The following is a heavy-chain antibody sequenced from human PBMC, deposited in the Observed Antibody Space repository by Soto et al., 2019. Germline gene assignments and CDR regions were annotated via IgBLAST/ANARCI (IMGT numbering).Heavy chain of an antibody. Sequence: EASVKVSCKASGYTFTSYAMHWVRQAPGQRLEWMGWINAGNGNTKYSQKFQGRVTITRDTSASTAYMELSSLRSEDTAVYYCARGSHDYGYYYYGTDVWGQGTTVTVSS. D-gene: IGHD4-17*01. CDR3: ARGSHDYGYYYYGTDV. CDR1: GYTFTSYA. J-gene: IGHJ6*02. V-gene: IGHV1-3*01. CDR2: INAGNGNT.